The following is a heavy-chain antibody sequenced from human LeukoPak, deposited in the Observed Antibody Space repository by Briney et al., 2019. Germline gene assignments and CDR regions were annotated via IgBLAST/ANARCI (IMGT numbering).Heavy chain of an antibody. CDR2: IWYDGSNK. V-gene: IGHV3-33*01. CDR1: GFTFSSYG. J-gene: IGHJ4*02. CDR3: ARDRGYSGYNAGPDY. Sequence: PGGSLRLSCAASGFTFSSYGMHWVRQAPGKGLEWVAVIWYDGSNKYYADSVKGRFTISRDNSKNTLYLQMNSLRAEDTAVYYCARDRGYSGYNAGPDYWGQGTLVTVSS. D-gene: IGHD5-12*01.